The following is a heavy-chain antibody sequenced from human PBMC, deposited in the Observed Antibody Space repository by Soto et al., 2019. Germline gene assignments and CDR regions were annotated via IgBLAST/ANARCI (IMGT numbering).Heavy chain of an antibody. CDR2: IYHSGST. CDR1: GGSISSSNW. J-gene: IGHJ5*02. V-gene: IGHV4-4*02. CDR3: ARVYSSSWYNWFDP. D-gene: IGHD6-13*01. Sequence: SETLSLTCAVSGGSISSSNWWSWVRQPPGKGLEWIGEIYHSGSTNYNPSLKSRVTISVDKSKNQFSLKLSSVTAADTAVYYCARVYSSSWYNWFDPWGQGTLVTVSS.